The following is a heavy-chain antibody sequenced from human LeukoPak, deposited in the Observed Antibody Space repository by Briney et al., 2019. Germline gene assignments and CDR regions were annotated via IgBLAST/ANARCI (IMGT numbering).Heavy chain of an antibody. CDR3: ARGGVPAAIYYYYYMDV. J-gene: IGHJ6*03. CDR2: IIPIFVTA. CDR1: GGTFISYA. D-gene: IGHD2-2*01. V-gene: IGHV1-69*05. Sequence: ASVKVSCKASGGTFISYAISWVRQAHGKGLEWMGGIIPIFVTANYAQKFQGRVTITTDESTSTAYMELSSLRSEDTAVYYCARGGVPAAIYYYYYMDVWGKGTTVNVSS.